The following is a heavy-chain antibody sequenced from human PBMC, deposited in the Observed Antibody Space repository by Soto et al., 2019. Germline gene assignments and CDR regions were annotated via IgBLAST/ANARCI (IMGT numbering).Heavy chain of an antibody. Sequence: TLSLTCTVSGGSISSYYWSWIRQPPGKGLEWIGYIYYSGSTNYNPSLKSRVTISVDTSKNQFSLKLSSVTAADTAVYYCARYGSGTDNWFDPWGQGTLVTVSS. V-gene: IGHV4-59*01. J-gene: IGHJ5*02. CDR2: IYYSGST. CDR3: ARYGSGTDNWFDP. D-gene: IGHD3-10*01. CDR1: GGSISSYY.